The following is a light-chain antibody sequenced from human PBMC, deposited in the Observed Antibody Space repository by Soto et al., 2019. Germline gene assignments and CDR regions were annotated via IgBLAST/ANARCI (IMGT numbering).Light chain of an antibody. CDR2: GAS. J-gene: IGKJ4*01. CDR1: QNVNNR. CDR3: QQLNSFPLT. Sequence: EILLTQSPGSLSVFPGERASLSCRASQNVNNRLAWYQQKAGQAPRLLISGASSRATGIPDRFSGSGSGTDFTLTISSLQPEDFATYYCQQLNSFPLTFGGGTKVDIK. V-gene: IGKV3D-15*01.